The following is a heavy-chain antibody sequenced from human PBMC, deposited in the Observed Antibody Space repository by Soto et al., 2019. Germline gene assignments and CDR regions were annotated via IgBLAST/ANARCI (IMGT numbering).Heavy chain of an antibody. CDR3: ARGPRSTNTIFLNY. CDR1: GFSVTNNY. V-gene: IGHV3-66*01. CDR2: IDIGGNT. J-gene: IGHJ4*02. Sequence: PGGSLRLSCAASGFSVTNNYMNWVRQAPGKGLEWVSIIDIGGNTYYADSVKDRFTISRDNSRNSLFLQMNSLRAEDTAVYYCARGPRSTNTIFLNYWGQGTLVTVSS. D-gene: IGHD3-9*01.